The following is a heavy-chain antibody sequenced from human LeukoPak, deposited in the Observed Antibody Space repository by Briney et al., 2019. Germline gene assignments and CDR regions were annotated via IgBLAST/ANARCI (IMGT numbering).Heavy chain of an antibody. CDR1: GASVSSNSAA. CDR3: ARVGRYSSGWYIRNDAFDI. CDR2: TYYRSKWYN. Sequence: SQTLSLTCAISGASVSSNSAAWNWIRQSPSRGLEWLGRTYYRSKWYNDYAVSVKSRITINPDTSKNQFSLQLNSVTPEDTAVYYCARVGRYSSGWYIRNDAFDIWGQGTMVTVSS. D-gene: IGHD6-19*01. V-gene: IGHV6-1*01. J-gene: IGHJ3*02.